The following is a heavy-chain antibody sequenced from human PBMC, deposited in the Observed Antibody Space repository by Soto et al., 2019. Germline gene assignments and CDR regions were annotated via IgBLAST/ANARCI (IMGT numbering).Heavy chain of an antibody. D-gene: IGHD3-3*01. CDR1: GFTFSNAW. Sequence: EVQLVESGGGLVKPGGSLRLSCAASGFTFSNAWMSWVRQAPGKGLEWVGRIKSKTDGGTTDYAAPVKGRFTISRDDSKNTLYLQMNSLKTEDTAVYYCTTDFWTTPDAFDIWGQGTMVTVSS. V-gene: IGHV3-15*01. CDR2: IKSKTDGGTT. J-gene: IGHJ3*02. CDR3: TTDFWTTPDAFDI.